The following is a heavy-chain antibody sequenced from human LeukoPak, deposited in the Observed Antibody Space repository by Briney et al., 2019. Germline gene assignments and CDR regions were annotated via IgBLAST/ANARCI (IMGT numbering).Heavy chain of an antibody. J-gene: IGHJ3*02. CDR1: GGSFSGYY. CDR3: ARPGYYYDSSGYYHALYAFDI. CDR2: INHSGST. D-gene: IGHD3-22*01. V-gene: IGHV4-34*01. Sequence: SETLSLTCAVYGGSFSGYYWSWIRQPPGKGREWIGEINHSGSTNYNPSLKSRVTISVDTYKNQFSLKLSSVTAADTAVYYCARPGYYYDSSGYYHALYAFDIWGQGTMVTVSS.